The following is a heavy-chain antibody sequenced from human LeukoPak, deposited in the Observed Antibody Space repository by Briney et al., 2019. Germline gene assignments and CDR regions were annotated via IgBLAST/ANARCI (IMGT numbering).Heavy chain of an antibody. CDR1: GYTFTSYD. J-gene: IGHJ4*02. CDR3: ARGSRGIRGYFDH. D-gene: IGHD3-10*01. Sequence: ASVKVSCKTSGYTFTSYDITWVRQAPGQGLEWMGWISGYSHETIYAQKFQDRVFMSRDASSTTTYIELRSLRSDDTAVYFCARGSRGIRGYFDHWGQGTLVTVSS. V-gene: IGHV1-18*01. CDR2: ISGYSHET.